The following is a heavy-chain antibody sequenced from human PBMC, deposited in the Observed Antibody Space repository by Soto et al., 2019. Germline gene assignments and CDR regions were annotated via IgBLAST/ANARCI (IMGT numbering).Heavy chain of an antibody. CDR3: ARGVDCGPDCYTRSDY. J-gene: IGHJ4*02. CDR1: GGTSSSNT. CDR2: IIPILGPA. Sequence: QVQLVQSGAEVKKPGSSVKVSCRASGGTSSSNTFSWVRQAPGQGLEWMGRIIPILGPAKYAPKFQGRVTMTAYRSTSTGFMELSSLRFEDTAVYYCARGVDCGPDCYTRSDYWGQGTLVTVSS. D-gene: IGHD2-21*02. V-gene: IGHV1-69*08.